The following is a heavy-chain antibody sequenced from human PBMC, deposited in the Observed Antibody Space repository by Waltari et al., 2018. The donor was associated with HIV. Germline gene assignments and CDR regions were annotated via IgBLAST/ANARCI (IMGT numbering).Heavy chain of an antibody. J-gene: IGHJ6*02. D-gene: IGHD5-12*01. V-gene: IGHV3-30*04. CDR1: GFAFTGNP. Sequence: QVQLVESGAGVVEPGGSRSSSWAASGFAFTGNPLHGVRQAPGKGLEWVAVISYDGSNKYYADSVKGRFTISRDNSKNTLYLQMNSLRAEDTAVYYCASFSGYGYYYYYTMDVWGQGTTVTVSS. CDR3: ASFSGYGYYYYYTMDV. CDR2: ISYDGSNK.